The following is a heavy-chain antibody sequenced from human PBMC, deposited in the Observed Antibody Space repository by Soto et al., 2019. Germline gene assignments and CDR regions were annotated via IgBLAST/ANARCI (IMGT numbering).Heavy chain of an antibody. Sequence: GESLKISCKGSGYKFAIYWIGWVRQLPGKGLEWMGIIYPGDHETRYSPSFHGKVTISADKSINTAYLQWNSLEASDTAFYFCARSPRSSPYFDYWGQGALVTVSS. J-gene: IGHJ4*02. V-gene: IGHV5-51*03. CDR3: ARSPRSSPYFDY. CDR2: IYPGDHET. D-gene: IGHD6-13*01. CDR1: GYKFAIYW.